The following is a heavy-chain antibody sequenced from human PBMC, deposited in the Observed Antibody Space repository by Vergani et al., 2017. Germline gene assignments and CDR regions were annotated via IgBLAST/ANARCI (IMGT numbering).Heavy chain of an antibody. J-gene: IGHJ3*01. CDR1: GFTFNSYA. Sequence: QLLESGGGLIQPGGSLRLSCAASGFTFNSYAMTWVRQAPGKGLEWVSGINNNGGSTYYADSVKGRFTISRDNSKNTLYLQMTDLRAEDTATYYCAKVGGSTSCPYGGGAFDVWGHGTMVTGSS. CDR3: AKVGGSTSCPYGGGAFDV. D-gene: IGHD2-2*01. CDR2: INNNGGST. V-gene: IGHV3-23*01.